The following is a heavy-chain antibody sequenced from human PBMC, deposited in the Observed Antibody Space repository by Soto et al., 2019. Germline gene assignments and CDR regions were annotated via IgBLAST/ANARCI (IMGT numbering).Heavy chain of an antibody. J-gene: IGHJ4*02. V-gene: IGHV1-3*01. Sequence: SVKVSCHSSVATSTTYDFHSVRQAPGQGLEWMGWINAANGNTKYSQKFQDRVTITRDTSAPTAYMEQRSTRSEDTAVYYCASDRTYDAGDHFLFDDWGQGTLVTGSS. D-gene: IGHD3-10*01. CDR3: ASDRTYDAGDHFLFDD. CDR2: INAANGNT. CDR1: VATSTTYD.